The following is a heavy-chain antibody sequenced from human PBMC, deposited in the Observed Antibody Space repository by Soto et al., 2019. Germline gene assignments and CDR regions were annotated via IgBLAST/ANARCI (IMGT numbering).Heavy chain of an antibody. Sequence: SETLSLTCTVSGGSISSSIYYWGWIRQPPGKGLEWIGSIYYSGSTYYNPSLKSRVTISVDTSKNQFSLKLSSVTAADTAVYYCARKHRLDIVVPPYYYYRDVGGKGTRFTFP. CDR2: IYYSGST. CDR3: ARKHRLDIVVPPYYYYRDV. V-gene: IGHV4-39*01. CDR1: GGSISSSIYY. J-gene: IGHJ6*03. D-gene: IGHD2-2*01.